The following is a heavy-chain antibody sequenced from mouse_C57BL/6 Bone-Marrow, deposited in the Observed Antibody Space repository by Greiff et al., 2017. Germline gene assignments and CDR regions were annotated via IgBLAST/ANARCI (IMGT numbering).Heavy chain of an antibody. CDR3: ARVRDSATVVADY. J-gene: IGHJ2*01. CDR2: IYPRSGNT. D-gene: IGHD1-1*01. Sequence: QVQLKESGAELARPGASVKLSCKASGYTFTSYGISWVKQRTGQGLEWIGEIYPRSGNTYYNEKFKGKATLTADKSSSTAYMELRSLTSEDSAVYFCARVRDSATVVADYWGQGTTLTVSS. CDR1: GYTFTSYG. V-gene: IGHV1-81*01.